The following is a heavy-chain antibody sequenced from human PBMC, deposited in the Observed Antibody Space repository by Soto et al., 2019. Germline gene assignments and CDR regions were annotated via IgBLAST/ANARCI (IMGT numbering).Heavy chain of an antibody. CDR1: GYTLTELS. V-gene: IGHV1-24*01. CDR2: FDPEDGET. CDR3: AAGDYYENSGYFK. Sequence: GASVKVSCKVSGYTLTELSMHWVRQAPGKGLEWMGGFDPEDGETIYAQKFQGRVTMTGDTSTDTAYMELSSLRSEDTAVYYCAAGDYYENSGYFKWGQGTQVTVSS. D-gene: IGHD3-22*01. J-gene: IGHJ4*02.